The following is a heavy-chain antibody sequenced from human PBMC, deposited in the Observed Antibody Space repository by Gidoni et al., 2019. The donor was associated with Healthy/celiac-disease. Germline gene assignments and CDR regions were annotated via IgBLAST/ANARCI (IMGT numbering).Heavy chain of an antibody. Sequence: QVQLQESGPGLVKPSETLSLTCTVSGRSISSYYWSWIRQPPGKGLEWIGYIYYSGSTNYNPYLKSRVTISVDTSKNQFSLKLSSVTAADTAVYYCARRMAASSGWGWDYWGQGTLVTVSS. CDR2: IYYSGST. D-gene: IGHD6-19*01. J-gene: IGHJ4*02. CDR1: GRSISSYY. V-gene: IGHV4-59*08. CDR3: ARRMAASSGWGWDY.